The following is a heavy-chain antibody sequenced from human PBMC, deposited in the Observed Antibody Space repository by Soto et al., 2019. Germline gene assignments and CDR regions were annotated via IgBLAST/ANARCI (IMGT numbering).Heavy chain of an antibody. CDR3: AKDFNCGGDCYSFYFDY. V-gene: IGHV3-23*01. CDR2: ISGSGGST. D-gene: IGHD2-21*02. CDR1: GLTFSSYA. J-gene: IGHJ4*02. Sequence: EVQLLESGGGLVQPGGSLRLSCAASGLTFSSYAMSWVRQAPGKGLEWVSAISGSGGSTYYADSVKGRFTISRDNSKNTLYLQTNSLRAEDTAVYYCAKDFNCGGDCYSFYFDYWGQGTLVTVSS.